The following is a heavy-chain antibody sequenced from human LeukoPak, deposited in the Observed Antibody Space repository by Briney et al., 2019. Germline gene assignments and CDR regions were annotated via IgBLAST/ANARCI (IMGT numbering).Heavy chain of an antibody. Sequence: SETLSLTCTVSGGSISSGDYYWSWIRQPPGKGLERIGYIYYSGSTYYNPSLKSRVTISVDTSKNQFSLKLSSVTAADTAVYYCARRGYSYGLTYFDYWGQGTLVTVSS. CDR2: IYYSGST. CDR1: GGSISSGDYY. V-gene: IGHV4-30-4*01. D-gene: IGHD5-18*01. CDR3: ARRGYSYGLTYFDY. J-gene: IGHJ4*02.